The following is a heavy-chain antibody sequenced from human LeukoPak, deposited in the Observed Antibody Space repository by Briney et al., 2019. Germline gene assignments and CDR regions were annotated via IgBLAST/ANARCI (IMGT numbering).Heavy chain of an antibody. CDR2: INHSGST. Sequence: SETLSLTCAVSGGSFSGYYWSWIRQPPGKGLEWIGEINHSGSTNYNPSLKSRVTISVDTSKNQFSLKLSSVTAADTAVYYCARHGVITMMVMFKGWFDPWGQGTLVTVSS. D-gene: IGHD3-22*01. V-gene: IGHV4-34*01. J-gene: IGHJ5*02. CDR3: ARHGVITMMVMFKGWFDP. CDR1: GGSFSGYY.